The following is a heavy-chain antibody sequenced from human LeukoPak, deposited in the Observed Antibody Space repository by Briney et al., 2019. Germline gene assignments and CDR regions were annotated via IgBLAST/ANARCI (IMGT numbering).Heavy chain of an antibody. CDR1: GGSFSGSY. J-gene: IGHJ4*02. CDR2: INHSGST. V-gene: IGHV4-34*01. D-gene: IGHD6-19*01. CDR3: ARGLLGQWLAAPPDY. Sequence: KTSETLSLTCAVYGGSFSGSYWSWIRQPPGKGLEWIGEINHSGSTNYNPSLKSRVTISVDTSKNQFSLKLSSVTAADTAVYYCARGLLGQWLAAPPDYWGQGTLVTVSS.